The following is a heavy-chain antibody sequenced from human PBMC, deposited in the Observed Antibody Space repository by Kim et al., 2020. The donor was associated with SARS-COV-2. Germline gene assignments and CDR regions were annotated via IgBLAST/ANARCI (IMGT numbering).Heavy chain of an antibody. CDR3: ASAGSNGYSGYDLDY. CDR1: GGSISSYY. J-gene: IGHJ4*02. Sequence: SETLSLTCTVSGGSISSYYWSWIRQPPGTGLEWIGYIYYSGSTNYNPSLKSRVTISVDTSKNQFSLKLSSVTAADTAVYYCASAGSNGYSGYDLDYWGQGTLVTVSS. V-gene: IGHV4-59*01. D-gene: IGHD5-12*01. CDR2: IYYSGST.